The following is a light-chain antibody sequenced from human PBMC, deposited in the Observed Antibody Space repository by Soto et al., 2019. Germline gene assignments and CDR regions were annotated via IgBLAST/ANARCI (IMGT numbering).Light chain of an antibody. V-gene: IGKV3-20*01. CDR2: GAS. J-gene: IGKJ2*01. CDR3: QQYGSSSYT. Sequence: EIVLTQSPGTLSLSPGGRATLSCRASQSVSSTYLAWYQQNPGQAPRLLIYGASSRATGIPDRFSGSGSGTDFTLTIRRLEPEDFAVYFCQQYGSSSYTFGQGTKLEIK. CDR1: QSVSSTY.